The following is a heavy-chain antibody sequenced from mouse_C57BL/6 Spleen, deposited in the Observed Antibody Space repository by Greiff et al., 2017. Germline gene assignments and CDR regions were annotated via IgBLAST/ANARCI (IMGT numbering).Heavy chain of an antibody. Sequence: EVQLQQSGAELVRPGASVKLSCTASGFNIKDDYMHWVKQRPEQGLEWIGWIDPENGDTEYASKFQGKATITADTSSNTAYLQLSSLTSEDTAVYYCTTHSNWYFDVWGTGTTVTVSS. D-gene: IGHD2-5*01. CDR3: TTHSNWYFDV. J-gene: IGHJ1*03. V-gene: IGHV14-4*01. CDR2: IDPENGDT. CDR1: GFNIKDDY.